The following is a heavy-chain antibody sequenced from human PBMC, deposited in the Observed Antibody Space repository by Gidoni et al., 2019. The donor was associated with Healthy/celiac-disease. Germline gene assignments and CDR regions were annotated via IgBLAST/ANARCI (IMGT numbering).Heavy chain of an antibody. J-gene: IGHJ6*02. CDR3: ARGEFPPDSALYYYYYGMDV. Sequence: QVQLVQSGAELKKPGSSVTVSCKAYGATFTSYALSWVRQAPGQGLEWMGGIIPIFGTANYAQKFQGRVTITADEYTSTAYMELSSLRSEDTAVYYCARGEFPPDSALYYYYYGMDVWGQGTTVTVSS. D-gene: IGHD2-21*01. CDR1: GATFTSYA. V-gene: IGHV1-69*01. CDR2: IIPIFGTA.